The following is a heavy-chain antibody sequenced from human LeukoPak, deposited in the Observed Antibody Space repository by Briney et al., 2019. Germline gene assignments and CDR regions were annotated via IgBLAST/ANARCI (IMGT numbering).Heavy chain of an antibody. D-gene: IGHD6-6*01. CDR1: GFTFSSYW. J-gene: IGHJ4*02. Sequence: GGSLRLSCAASGFTFSSYWMSWVRQAPGKGLEWVANIKQDGSEKYYVDSVKGRFTISRDNAKNSLYLQMNSLRAEDTAVYYCARETFVYSSSSGPSCFDYWGQGTLVTVSS. V-gene: IGHV3-7*01. CDR2: IKQDGSEK. CDR3: ARETFVYSSSSGPSCFDY.